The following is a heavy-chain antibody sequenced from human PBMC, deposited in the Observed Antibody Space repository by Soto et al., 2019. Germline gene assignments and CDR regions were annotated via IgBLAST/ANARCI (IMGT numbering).Heavy chain of an antibody. CDR1: GFIFSSYG. Sequence: GGSLRLSCEASGFIFSSYGMHWVRPAPGKGLEWVAVVSHDGSNKKYVDSVEGRFTISRDNSKNALYLQMNSLRAEDTAVYYCARVDTAMVAFDYWGQGTLVTVSS. CDR2: VSHDGSNK. D-gene: IGHD5-18*01. CDR3: ARVDTAMVAFDY. V-gene: IGHV3-33*05. J-gene: IGHJ4*02.